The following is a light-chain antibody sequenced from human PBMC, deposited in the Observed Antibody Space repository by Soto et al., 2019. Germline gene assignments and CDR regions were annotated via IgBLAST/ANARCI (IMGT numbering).Light chain of an antibody. J-gene: IGLJ2*01. CDR1: SSDVGGYNY. CDR2: EVS. CDR3: SSDTSSSTPHVV. Sequence: QSALTQPASVSGSPGQSITISCTGTSSDVGGYNYVSWYQQHPGKAPKLMIYEVSNRPSGVSNRFSGSKSGNTASLTISGRQAEDEADYYCSSDTSSSTPHVVFGGGTKLTVL. V-gene: IGLV2-14*01.